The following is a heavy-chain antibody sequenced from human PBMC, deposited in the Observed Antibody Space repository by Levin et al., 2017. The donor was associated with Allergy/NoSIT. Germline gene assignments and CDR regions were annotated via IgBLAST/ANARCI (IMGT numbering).Heavy chain of an antibody. CDR2: INWNGGST. CDR1: GFTFDDYG. D-gene: IGHD6-19*01. V-gene: IGHV3-20*04. Sequence: RGESLKISCAASGFTFDDYGMSWVRQAPGKGLEWVSGINWNGGSTGYADSVKGRFTISRDNAKNSLYLQMNSLRAEDTALYYCARDTQYSSGWPYYFDYWGQGTLVTVSS. J-gene: IGHJ4*02. CDR3: ARDTQYSSGWPYYFDY.